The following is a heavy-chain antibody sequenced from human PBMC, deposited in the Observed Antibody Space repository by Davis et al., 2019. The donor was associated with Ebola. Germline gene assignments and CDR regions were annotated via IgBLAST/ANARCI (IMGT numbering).Heavy chain of an antibody. CDR1: GGSISSSSYY. V-gene: IGHV4-39*07. CDR2: INHSGGT. J-gene: IGHJ4*02. D-gene: IGHD1/OR15-1a*01. CDR3: ALGFCTRNNCLAEY. Sequence: GSLRLSCTVSGGSISSSSYYWGWIRQPPGKGLEWIGEINHSGGTNYNPSLKSRVTISVDTSKNQLSLKLSSVTAADTATYYCALGFCTRNNCLAEYWGQGTLVTVSP.